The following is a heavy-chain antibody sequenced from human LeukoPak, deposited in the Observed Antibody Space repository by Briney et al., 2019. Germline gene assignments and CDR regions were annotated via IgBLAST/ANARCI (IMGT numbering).Heavy chain of an antibody. D-gene: IGHD2-2*02. CDR1: GYSISSGYY. J-gene: IGHJ4*02. Sequence: SETLSLTCTVSGYSISSGYYWGWIRQPPGKGLEWIGSIYHRGSTYYNPSLKSRVTISVDTSKNQFSLKLTSVTAADTAVYYCARVYQMLYPDCWGQGTLVSVSS. V-gene: IGHV4-38-2*02. CDR2: IYHRGST. CDR3: ARVYQMLYPDC.